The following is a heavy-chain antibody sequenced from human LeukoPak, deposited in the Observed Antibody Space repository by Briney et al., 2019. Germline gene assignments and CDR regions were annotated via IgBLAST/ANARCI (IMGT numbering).Heavy chain of an antibody. V-gene: IGHV3-21*01. Sequence: GGSLRLSCAASGYTFSSYSINWVRQAPGKGLEWVSSISVRSNYIYYADSVRGRFSISRDDARDSLYLQMNSLRAEDTAVYYCVRLRRNSDTSGFYYYYDYWGQGALVTVSS. J-gene: IGHJ4*02. D-gene: IGHD3-22*01. CDR2: ISVRSNYI. CDR3: VRLRRNSDTSGFYYYYDY. CDR1: GYTFSSYS.